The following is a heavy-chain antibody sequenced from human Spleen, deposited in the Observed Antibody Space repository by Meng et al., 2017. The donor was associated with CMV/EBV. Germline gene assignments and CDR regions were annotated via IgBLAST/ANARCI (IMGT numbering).Heavy chain of an antibody. D-gene: IGHD6-19*01. CDR3: ARRSSSGCDY. Sequence: GESLKISCTASGFTFSSYWMHWVRQAPGKGLVWVSRINTDGSSTSYADSVKGRFTISRDNAKNTLYLQMNSLRAEDTAVYYCARRSSSGCDYWGQGTLVTVSS. CDR2: INTDGSST. V-gene: IGHV3-74*01. CDR1: GFTFSSYW. J-gene: IGHJ4*02.